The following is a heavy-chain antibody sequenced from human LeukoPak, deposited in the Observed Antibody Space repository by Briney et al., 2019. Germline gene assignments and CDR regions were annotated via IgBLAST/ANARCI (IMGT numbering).Heavy chain of an antibody. CDR3: ARYDSINDAFDI. V-gene: IGHV4-59*10. D-gene: IGHD3-22*01. Sequence: SETLSLTCAVYGGSFSGYYWSWIRQPAGKGLEWIGRIYTSGSTNYIPSLKSRVTISVDTSKNQFSLKLSSVTAADTAVYYCARYDSINDAFDIWGQGTMVTVSS. CDR1: GGSFSGYY. J-gene: IGHJ3*02. CDR2: IYTSGST.